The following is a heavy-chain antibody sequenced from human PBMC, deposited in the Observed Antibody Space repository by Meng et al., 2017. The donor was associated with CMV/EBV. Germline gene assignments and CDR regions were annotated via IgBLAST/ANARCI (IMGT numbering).Heavy chain of an antibody. D-gene: IGHD6-6*01. Sequence: GESLKISCKGSGYSFTSYWIGWVRQMPGKGLEWMGIIYPGDSDTRYSPSFRGQVTISADKSISTAYLQWSSLKASDTAMYYCARHRSGAARRPDYYYYGMDVWGQGTTVTVSS. CDR3: ARHRSGAARRPDYYYYGMDV. V-gene: IGHV5-51*01. J-gene: IGHJ6*02. CDR2: IYPGDSDT. CDR1: GYSFTSYW.